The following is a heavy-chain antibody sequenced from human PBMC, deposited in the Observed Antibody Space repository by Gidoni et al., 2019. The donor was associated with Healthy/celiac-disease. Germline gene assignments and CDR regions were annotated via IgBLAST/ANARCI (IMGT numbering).Heavy chain of an antibody. D-gene: IGHD3-10*01. CDR2: ISYDGSNK. CDR1: GFTFSSYA. J-gene: IGHJ6*03. V-gene: IGHV3-30-3*01. CDR3: ARGRITMVRGVFYYYYYMDV. Sequence: QVQLVESGGGVVQPGRSLRLSCAASGFTFSSYAMPWVRQAPGKGLGWVAVISYDGSNKYYADSVQGRFTISRDNSKNTLYLQMNSLRAEDTAVYYRARGRITMVRGVFYYYYYMDVWGKGTTVTVSS.